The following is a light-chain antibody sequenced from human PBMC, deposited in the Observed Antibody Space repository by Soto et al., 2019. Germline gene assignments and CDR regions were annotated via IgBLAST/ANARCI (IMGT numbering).Light chain of an antibody. CDR2: DAS. CDR3: QQYNKWPPWT. J-gene: IGKJ1*01. CDR1: QSVSNN. Sequence: EIVMTQSPATLSVSPGERATLSCRASQSVSNNLAWYQQKPGQAPRLLIYDASTRATGIPAKFSGSGSGIEFTLTISILQSEDFAVYYCQQYNKWPPWTFGQGTKVEIK. V-gene: IGKV3-15*01.